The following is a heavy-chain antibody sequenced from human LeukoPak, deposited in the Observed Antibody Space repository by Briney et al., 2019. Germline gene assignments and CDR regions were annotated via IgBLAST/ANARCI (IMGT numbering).Heavy chain of an antibody. CDR1: GGSISSYY. Sequence: SETLSLTCTVSGGSISSYYWSWIRQPPGKGLEWTGYIYYSGSTNYNPSLKSRVTISVDTSKNQFSLKLSSVTAADTAVYYCARSPTSTIAVADYYYYYGMDVWGQGTTVTVSS. V-gene: IGHV4-59*08. CDR3: ARSPTSTIAVADYYYYYGMDV. CDR2: IYYSGST. J-gene: IGHJ6*02. D-gene: IGHD6-19*01.